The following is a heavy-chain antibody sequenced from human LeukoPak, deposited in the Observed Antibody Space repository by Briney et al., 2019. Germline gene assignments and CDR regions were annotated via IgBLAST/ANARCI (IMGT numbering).Heavy chain of an antibody. J-gene: IGHJ4*02. V-gene: IGHV3-9*01. Sequence: GGSLRLSCAASGFTFSTYWMHWVRQAPGKGLEWVSGISWNSGSIGYADSVKGRFTISRDNAKNSLYLQMNSLRAEDTALYYCAKGGPNRAGGTWGGVDLDYWGQGTLVTVSS. CDR1: GFTFSTYW. CDR3: AKGGPNRAGGTWGGVDLDY. D-gene: IGHD6-13*01. CDR2: ISWNSGSI.